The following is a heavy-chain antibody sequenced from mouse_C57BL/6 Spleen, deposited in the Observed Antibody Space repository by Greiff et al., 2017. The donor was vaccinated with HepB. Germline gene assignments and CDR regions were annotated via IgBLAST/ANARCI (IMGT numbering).Heavy chain of an antibody. D-gene: IGHD2-4*01. CDR3: TRDYDYDRFAY. CDR2: ISSGGDYI. V-gene: IGHV5-9-1*02. Sequence: EVQLQQSGEGLVKPGGSLKLSCAASGFTFSSYAMSWVRQTPEKRLEWVAYISSGGDYIYYADTVKGRFTISRDNARNTLYLQMSSLKSEDTAMYYCTRDYDYDRFAYWGQGTLVTVSA. J-gene: IGHJ3*01. CDR1: GFTFSSYA.